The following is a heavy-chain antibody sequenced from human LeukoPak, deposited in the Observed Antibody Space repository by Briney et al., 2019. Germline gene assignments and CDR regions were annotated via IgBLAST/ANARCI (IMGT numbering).Heavy chain of an antibody. V-gene: IGHV3-30*02. Sequence: GGSLRLSCAASGFTFSSYGMHWVRQAPGKGLEWVAFIRYDGSNKYYADSVKGRFTISRDNSNNTLSLQMNSLRAEDTAVYYCAKDGGGTIFGMVIILHYMDVWGKGTTVTVSS. J-gene: IGHJ6*03. CDR1: GFTFSSYG. D-gene: IGHD3-3*01. CDR3: AKDGGGTIFGMVIILHYMDV. CDR2: IRYDGSNK.